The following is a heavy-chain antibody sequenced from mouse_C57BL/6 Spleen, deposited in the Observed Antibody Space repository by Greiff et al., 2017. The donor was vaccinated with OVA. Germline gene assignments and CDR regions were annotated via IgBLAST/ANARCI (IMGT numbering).Heavy chain of an antibody. CDR2: IYPGSGST. V-gene: IGHV1-55*01. CDR1: GYTFTSYW. Sequence: QVHVKQPGAELVKPGASVKMSCKASGYTFTSYWITWVKQRPGQGLEWIGDIYPGSGSTNYNEKFKSKATLTVDTSSSTAYMQLSSLTSEDSAVYYCARKGSSYVGYWGQGTTLTVSS. D-gene: IGHD1-1*01. CDR3: ARKGSSYVGY. J-gene: IGHJ2*01.